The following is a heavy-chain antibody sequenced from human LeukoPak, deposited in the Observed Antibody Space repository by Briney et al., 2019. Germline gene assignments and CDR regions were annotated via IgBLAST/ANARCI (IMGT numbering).Heavy chain of an antibody. CDR1: GFTLSDYK. D-gene: IGHD2/OR15-2a*01. Sequence: PGGSLRLSCAASGFTLSDYKMHWVRQAPGKGLEFVSALSGNGINTYYANSVKGRFTISRDNSKNTLYLQMGSLRPEDMAIYYCAREIYGPGNLPYDCWGQGTLVTVSP. J-gene: IGHJ4*02. CDR2: LSGNGINT. V-gene: IGHV3-64*01. CDR3: AREIYGPGNLPYDC.